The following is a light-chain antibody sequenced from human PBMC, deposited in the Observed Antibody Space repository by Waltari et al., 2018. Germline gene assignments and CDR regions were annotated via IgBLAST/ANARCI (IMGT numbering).Light chain of an antibody. CDR3: NSHTTRSLLGV. V-gene: IGLV2-14*03. CDR2: DVT. Sequence: QSVLTQPASVSGSPGQSITISCTGSSHDVDDFNYVAWYQQHPDKAPKLILFDVTTRASGVSSRFSGSKSANTASLTISGLQAEDEAFYYCNSHTTRSLLGVFGGGTKLTVL. CDR1: SHDVDDFNY. J-gene: IGLJ3*02.